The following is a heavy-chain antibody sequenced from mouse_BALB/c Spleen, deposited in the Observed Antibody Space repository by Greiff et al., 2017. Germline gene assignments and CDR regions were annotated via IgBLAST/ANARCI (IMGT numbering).Heavy chain of an antibody. V-gene: IGHV1-15*01. CDR3: TRKSYWYFDV. Sequence: LQESGAELVRPGASVTLSCKASGYTFTDYEMHWVKQTPVHGLEWIGAIDPETGGTAYNQKFKGKATLTADKSSSTAYMELRSLTSEDSAVYYCTRKSYWYFDVWGAGTTVTVSS. CDR2: IDPETGGT. CDR1: GYTFTDYE. J-gene: IGHJ1*01.